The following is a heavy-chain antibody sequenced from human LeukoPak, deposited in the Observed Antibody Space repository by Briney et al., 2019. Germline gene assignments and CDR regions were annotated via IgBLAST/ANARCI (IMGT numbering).Heavy chain of an antibody. CDR1: GFTFSNFG. V-gene: IGHV3-23*01. D-gene: IGHD6-13*01. CDR3: AKVNIAAAGSRSGFGH. CDR2: IASGGDST. Sequence: PGGSLRLSCAASGFTFSNFGMGWVRQAPGKGLEWVSSIASGGDSTHYADSVKGRFTISRDNSKNTLYVQMDSLRAEDTAVYYCAKVNIAAAGSRSGFGHWGQGTLVTVSS. J-gene: IGHJ4*02.